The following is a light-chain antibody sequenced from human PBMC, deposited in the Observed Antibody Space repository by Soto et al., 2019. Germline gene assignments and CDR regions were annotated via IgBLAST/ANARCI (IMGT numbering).Light chain of an antibody. CDR1: IGDVGFYAR. CDR2: DVT. V-gene: IGLV2-18*02. CDR3: GSYTSSSTYV. Sequence: QSALTQPPSVSGSPGQSVTISCTGTIGDVGFYARVSWYQQPPGTAPKLLIYDVTSRPSGVPDRFSGSQSGKTASLTISGLRAEDEADYYCGSYTSSSTYVFGPGTKVTVL. J-gene: IGLJ1*01.